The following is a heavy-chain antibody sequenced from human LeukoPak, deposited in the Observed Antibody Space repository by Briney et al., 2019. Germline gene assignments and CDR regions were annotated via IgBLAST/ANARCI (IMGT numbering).Heavy chain of an antibody. CDR3: ARLEKFPRGYYFDY. V-gene: IGHV4-59*01. D-gene: IGHD3-10*01. Sequence: SETLSLTCTVSGGSISSYYWSWIRQPPGKGLEWIGYIYYSGSTNYNPSLKSRVTISADTSKNQFSLKLSSVTAADTAVYYCARLEKFPRGYYFDYWGQGTLVTVSS. J-gene: IGHJ4*02. CDR1: GGSISSYY. CDR2: IYYSGST.